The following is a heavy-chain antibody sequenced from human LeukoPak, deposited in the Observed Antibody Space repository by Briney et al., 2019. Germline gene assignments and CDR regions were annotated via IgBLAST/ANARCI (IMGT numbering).Heavy chain of an antibody. CDR2: IYTCGST. CDR3: AREPENEYYYDSSGYYLLNWYFDL. CDR1: GGSISSYY. J-gene: IGHJ2*01. Sequence: SETLSLTCTVSGGSISSYYWSWIRQPAGKGLEWIGRIYTCGSTNYNPSLKSRVTMSVDTSKNQFSLKLSSVTAADTAVYYCAREPENEYYYDSSGYYLLNWYFDLWGRGTLVTVSS. V-gene: IGHV4-4*07. D-gene: IGHD3-22*01.